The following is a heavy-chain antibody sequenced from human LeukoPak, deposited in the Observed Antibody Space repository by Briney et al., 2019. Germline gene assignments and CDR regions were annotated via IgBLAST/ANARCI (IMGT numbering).Heavy chain of an antibody. CDR2: ISGYNGNT. V-gene: IGHV1-18*01. CDR1: GYTFSSYG. CDR3: ARDIATVVHQD. Sequence: GASVKVSCKXSGYTFSSYGISWVRQAPGQGLERMGWISGYNGNTNYVQRFQGRVTMTTDTSTTTAYMELRNLRSDDTAVYYCARDIATVVHQDWGQGTLVTVSS. D-gene: IGHD2-15*01. J-gene: IGHJ4*02.